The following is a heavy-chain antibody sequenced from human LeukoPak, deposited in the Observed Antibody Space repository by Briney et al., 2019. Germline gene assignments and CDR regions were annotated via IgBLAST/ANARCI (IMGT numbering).Heavy chain of an antibody. Sequence: PGGSLRLSCAASGFTFSSYAMNSVRQAPGRGLEWVSGFSGSGGTTYYADSVKGRFNISRDNSKNTLYLQMNSLRAKDTAVYYCANGNRCTSPNCLGYYYFYMDVWGKGTTVTVSS. CDR1: GFTFSSYA. V-gene: IGHV3-23*01. D-gene: IGHD2-8*01. CDR2: FSGSGGTT. CDR3: ANGNRCTSPNCLGYYYFYMDV. J-gene: IGHJ6*03.